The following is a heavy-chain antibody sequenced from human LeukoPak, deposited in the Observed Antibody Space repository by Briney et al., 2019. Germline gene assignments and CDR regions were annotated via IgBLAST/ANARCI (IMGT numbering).Heavy chain of an antibody. Sequence: PSETLSLTCTVSGGSISSYYWSWIRQPPGKGLEWIGYIYYSGSTNYNPSLKSRVTISVDTSKNQFSPKLSSVTAADTAVYYCARGADYGDKFDYWGQGTLVTVSS. CDR2: IYYSGST. CDR1: GGSISSYY. CDR3: ARGADYGDKFDY. V-gene: IGHV4-59*01. J-gene: IGHJ4*02. D-gene: IGHD4-17*01.